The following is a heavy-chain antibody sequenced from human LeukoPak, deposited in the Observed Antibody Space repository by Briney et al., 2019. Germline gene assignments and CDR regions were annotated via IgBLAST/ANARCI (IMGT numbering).Heavy chain of an antibody. J-gene: IGHJ4*02. CDR3: AKGGYYDSSGYYAPFDY. CDR2: ISGSGGST. Sequence: PGGSLRLSCAASGFTFSSYAMSWVRQAPGKGLEWVSAISGSGGSTYYADSVKGRFTISRDNSKNTLYLQMNSLRAEDTAVYYCAKGGYYDSSGYYAPFDYWGQGTLVTVSS. CDR1: GFTFSSYA. D-gene: IGHD3-22*01. V-gene: IGHV3-23*01.